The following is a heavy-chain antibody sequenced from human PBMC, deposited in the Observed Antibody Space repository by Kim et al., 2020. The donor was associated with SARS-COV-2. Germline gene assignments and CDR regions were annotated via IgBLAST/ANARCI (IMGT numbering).Heavy chain of an antibody. CDR1: GFTFDDYA. Sequence: GGSLRLSCAASGFTFDDYAMHWVRQAPGKGLEWVSGISWNSGSIGYADSVKGRFTISRDNAKNSLYLQMNSLRAEDTALYYCAKYGSSGYFWFDPWGQGTLVTVSS. V-gene: IGHV3-9*01. D-gene: IGHD3-22*01. CDR2: ISWNSGSI. CDR3: AKYGSSGYFWFDP. J-gene: IGHJ5*02.